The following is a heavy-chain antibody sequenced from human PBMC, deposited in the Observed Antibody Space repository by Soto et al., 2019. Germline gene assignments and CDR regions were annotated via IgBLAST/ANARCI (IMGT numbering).Heavy chain of an antibody. V-gene: IGHV4-34*01. D-gene: IGHD3-16*01. J-gene: IGHJ4*02. CDR3: ARETERLGASNY. CDR2: INHSGST. Sequence: PSETLSLTCAVYGGSFSGYYWSWIRQPPGKGLEWIGEINHSGSTNYNPSLKSRVTISVDTSKNQFSLKLSSVTAADTAVYYCARETERLGASNYWGQGTLVTVSS. CDR1: GGSFSGYY.